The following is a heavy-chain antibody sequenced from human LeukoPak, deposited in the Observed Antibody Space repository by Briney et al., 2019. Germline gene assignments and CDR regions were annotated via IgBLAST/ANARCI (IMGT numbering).Heavy chain of an antibody. J-gene: IGHJ4*02. CDR3: TTVGRYFDWLSLIDY. Sequence: GGSQRLSCAASGFTFSNAWMSWVRQAPGKGLEWVGRIKSKTDGGTTDYAAPVKGRFTISRDDSKNTLYLQMNSLKTEDTAVYYCTTVGRYFDWLSLIDYWGQGTLVTVSS. D-gene: IGHD3-9*01. V-gene: IGHV3-15*01. CDR1: GFTFSNAW. CDR2: IKSKTDGGTT.